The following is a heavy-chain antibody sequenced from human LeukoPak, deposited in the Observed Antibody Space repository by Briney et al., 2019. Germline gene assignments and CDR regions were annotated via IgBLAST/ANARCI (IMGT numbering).Heavy chain of an antibody. J-gene: IGHJ4*02. CDR2: IYSSGTT. Sequence: GGSLRLSCAASGFSVSTNYMSWVRQAPGKGLEWVSVIYSSGTTYYADSVKGRFTISRDNSKNTLFLQMNSLRAEDTAVYHCARGKGYSGYDFDYWGQGTLVTVTS. CDR3: ARGKGYSGYDFDY. D-gene: IGHD5-12*01. CDR1: GFSVSTNY. V-gene: IGHV3-53*01.